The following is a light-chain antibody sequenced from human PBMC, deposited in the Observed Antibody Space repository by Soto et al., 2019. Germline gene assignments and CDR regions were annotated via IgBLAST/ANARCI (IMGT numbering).Light chain of an antibody. J-gene: IGKJ2*01. CDR2: GAS. V-gene: IGKV3-15*01. CDR3: RQYHNWPPQYT. CDR1: QTVSSN. Sequence: EIGLTQAPATLSLSPGERATLSCRASQTVSSNLAWYQQKPGQAPRLLIHGASTRATGVPARFSGGGSGTEFALTISSLQSEDFAVYYCRQYHNWPPQYTFGQGTKLQIK.